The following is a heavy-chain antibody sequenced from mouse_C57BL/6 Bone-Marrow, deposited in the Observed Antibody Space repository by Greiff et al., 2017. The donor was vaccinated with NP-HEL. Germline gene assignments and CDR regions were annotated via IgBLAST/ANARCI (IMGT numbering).Heavy chain of an antibody. CDR3: ARQRLRYAMDY. CDR1: GFTFSDYY. CDR2: ISNGGGST. D-gene: IGHD1-1*01. J-gene: IGHJ4*01. Sequence: EVMLVESGGGLVQPGGSLKLSCAASGFTFSDYYMYWVRQTPEKRLEWVAYISNGGGSTYYPDTVKGRFTISRDNAKNTLYLQMSRLKSEDTAMYYCARQRLRYAMDYWGQGTSVTVSS. V-gene: IGHV5-12*01.